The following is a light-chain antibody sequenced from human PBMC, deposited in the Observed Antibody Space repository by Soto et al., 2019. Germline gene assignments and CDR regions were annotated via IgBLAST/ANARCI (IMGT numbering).Light chain of an antibody. J-gene: IGKJ1*01. CDR3: QQYSNSPRT. Sequence: EIVLTQSPGTLSPSAWERATLSCRASQSVDTCLAWYQQKPGQAPRVLIYDASSRATGIPDRFSGSGSGTDFTFTISSLEPEDFAVYYCQQYSNSPRTFGQGTKVDIK. V-gene: IGKV3-20*01. CDR2: DAS. CDR1: QSVDTC.